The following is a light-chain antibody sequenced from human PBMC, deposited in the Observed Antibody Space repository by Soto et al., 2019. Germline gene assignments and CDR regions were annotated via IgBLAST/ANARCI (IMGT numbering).Light chain of an antibody. CDR2: EVT. V-gene: IGLV2-8*01. Sequence: QAVVTQPPSASGSPGQSVTISCTGTSSDVGGYNFVSWYQQHPGQAPKLIIYEVTKRPSGVPDRFSGSKSGNTASLTVSGLQAEDEADYYCSSYSGNNNYVFGTGTKVTVL. J-gene: IGLJ1*01. CDR3: SSYSGNNNYV. CDR1: SSDVGGYNF.